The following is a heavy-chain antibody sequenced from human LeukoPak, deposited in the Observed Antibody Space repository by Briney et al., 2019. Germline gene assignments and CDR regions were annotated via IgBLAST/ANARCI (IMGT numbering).Heavy chain of an antibody. CDR2: IRSKANSYAT. CDR1: GFTFSGST. D-gene: IGHD3-9*01. Sequence: QTGGSLRLSCAASGFTFSGSTMHWVRQASGKGLEWVGRIRSKANSYATAYAASVEGRFTISRDDSKNTAYLQMNSLRAEDTAAYYCAKGYYFDILSGYSSLDSWGQGTLVTVSS. J-gene: IGHJ4*02. CDR3: AKGYYFDILSGYSSLDS. V-gene: IGHV3-73*01.